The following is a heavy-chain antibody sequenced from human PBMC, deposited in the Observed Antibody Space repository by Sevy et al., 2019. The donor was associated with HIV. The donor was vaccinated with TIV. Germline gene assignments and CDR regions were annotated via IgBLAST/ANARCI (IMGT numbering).Heavy chain of an antibody. CDR3: ATVGLGYYSGSSYHQGDWFDP. J-gene: IGHJ5*02. CDR2: LDPGNGEI. D-gene: IGHD2-15*01. Sequence: ASVKVSCKVFGYSLSKLSMHWVRQAPGKGLEWMGSLDPGNGEITYAQTLQGRVTMTEDTSTDTAYMELSGLTSEDTATYYCATVGLGYYSGSSYHQGDWFDPWGQGTLVTVSS. V-gene: IGHV1-24*01. CDR1: GYSLSKLS.